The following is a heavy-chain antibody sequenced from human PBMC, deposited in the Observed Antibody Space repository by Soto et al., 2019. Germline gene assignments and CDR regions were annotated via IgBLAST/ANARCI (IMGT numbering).Heavy chain of an antibody. V-gene: IGHV4-4*03. CDR2: IYHDGST. D-gene: IGHD7-27*01. CDR3: ARGLGTSYGLDV. J-gene: IGHJ6*02. CDR1: GDSIITTWW. Sequence: QVQLQESGPGLVRPPGTLSLTCTVSGDSIITTWWWTWVRQPPGKDLEWIGEIYHDGSTYYNPSLESRVSIPVDTSMNQFSLKVNSVTAVDTAIYYRARGLGTSYGLDVWGQGASVIVS.